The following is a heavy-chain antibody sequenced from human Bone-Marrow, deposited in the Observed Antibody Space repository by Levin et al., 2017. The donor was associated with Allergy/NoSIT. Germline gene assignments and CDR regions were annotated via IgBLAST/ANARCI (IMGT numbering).Heavy chain of an antibody. D-gene: IGHD5-24*01. CDR2: IYYSGNT. V-gene: IGHV4-31*03. CDR3: AREDGYVFDY. Sequence: MASKTLSLTCSLSGGSISTGGFHWSWVRQRPGKGLEWIGYIYYSGNTYYNPSLQSRLSISIDTSKNQFSLRLTSVTAADTAVYYCAREDGYVFDYWGQGTLVTVSS. CDR1: GGSISTGGFH. J-gene: IGHJ4*02.